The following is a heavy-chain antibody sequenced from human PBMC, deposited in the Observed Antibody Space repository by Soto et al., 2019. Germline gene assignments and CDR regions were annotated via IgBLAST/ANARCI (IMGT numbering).Heavy chain of an antibody. V-gene: IGHV4-59*08. Sequence: SETLSLTCTVSGGSISSYYWTWIRQPPGKGLEWIGYIHYSGSTNYNPSLKTPVSMSLDTSKKHFSLKMRSVTAADTAVYYCARGISKYSSWYEPHPWFDAWGQGALVTVSS. CDR2: IHYSGST. CDR1: GGSISSYY. CDR3: ARGISKYSSWYEPHPWFDA. D-gene: IGHD6-13*01. J-gene: IGHJ5*02.